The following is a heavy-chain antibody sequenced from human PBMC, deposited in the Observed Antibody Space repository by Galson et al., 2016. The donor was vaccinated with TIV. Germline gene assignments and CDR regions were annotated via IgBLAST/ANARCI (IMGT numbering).Heavy chain of an antibody. J-gene: IGHJ5*02. CDR1: GGSISSYY. D-gene: IGHD6-19*01. CDR2: IYSSGST. V-gene: IGHV4-4*07. Sequence: LSLTCTVSGGSISSYYWRWIRQPAGKGLEWIGRIYSSGSTKYNTSLKSRVTMSVDTSKNQFSLNLKSVTAADTAVYYCARQSLAVAGAPFDPWGQGTLVTVSS. CDR3: ARQSLAVAGAPFDP.